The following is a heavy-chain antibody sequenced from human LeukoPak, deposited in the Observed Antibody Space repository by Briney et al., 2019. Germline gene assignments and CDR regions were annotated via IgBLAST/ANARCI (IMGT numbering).Heavy chain of an antibody. J-gene: IGHJ4*02. D-gene: IGHD1-26*01. CDR3: VPSRTSGTHYFEY. V-gene: IGHV4-31*06. CDR1: GASISSGSYF. CDR2: TYNSGSA. Sequence: SQTLSLTCTVSGASISSGSYFWSWIRQHPGKGLEWIGYTYNSGSAYYNPSLKSRVIITLDTSKNQFSLTADTAVYAGATVYHVPSRTSGTHYFEYWGQGTLVTVSS.